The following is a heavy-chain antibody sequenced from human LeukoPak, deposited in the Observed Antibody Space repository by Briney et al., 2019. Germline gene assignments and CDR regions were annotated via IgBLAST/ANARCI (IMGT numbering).Heavy chain of an antibody. V-gene: IGHV3-21*01. CDR2: ISSSSSYI. J-gene: IGHJ4*02. CDR3: ARDPPRGQQNVDYAFDY. Sequence: PGGSLRLSCAASGFTFSSYSMNWVRQAPGKGLEWVSSISSSSSYIYYADSVKGRFTISRDNAKNSLYLQMNSLRAEDTAVYYCARDPPRGQQNVDYAFDYWGQGTLVTVSS. CDR1: GFTFSSYS. D-gene: IGHD3-16*01.